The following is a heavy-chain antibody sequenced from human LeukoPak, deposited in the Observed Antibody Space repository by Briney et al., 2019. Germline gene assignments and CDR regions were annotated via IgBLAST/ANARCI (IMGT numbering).Heavy chain of an antibody. J-gene: IGHJ4*02. CDR3: ARDRSRLLWFGELYI. CDR2: ISSSSSYI. Sequence: GGSLRLSCAASGFTFSSYSMNWVRQAPGKGLEWVSSISSSSSYIYYADSVKGRFTISRDNAKNSLYLQMNSLRAEDTAVYYCARDRSRLLWFGELYIWGQGTLVTVSS. D-gene: IGHD3-10*01. V-gene: IGHV3-21*04. CDR1: GFTFSSYS.